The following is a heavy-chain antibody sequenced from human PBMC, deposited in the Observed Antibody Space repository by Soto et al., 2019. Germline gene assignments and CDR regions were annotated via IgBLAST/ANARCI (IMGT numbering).Heavy chain of an antibody. CDR3: ARDPDIGTQKLYFDY. J-gene: IGHJ4*02. D-gene: IGHD4-4*01. CDR2: IGSSSRAI. V-gene: IGHV3-48*02. CDR1: GFNFSSYS. Sequence: EVQLVESGGGLVQPGGSLRLSCAASGFNFSSYSMNWVRQTPGKGLEWISYIGSSSRAIYYADSVKGRFTVSRDNAKRSLYLQLNSLRDEDTAVYYCARDPDIGTQKLYFDYRGQGTLVTVSS.